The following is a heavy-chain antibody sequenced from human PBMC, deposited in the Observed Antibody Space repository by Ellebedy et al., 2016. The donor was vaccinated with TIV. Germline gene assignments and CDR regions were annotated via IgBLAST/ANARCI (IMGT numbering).Heavy chain of an antibody. J-gene: IGHJ5*02. CDR3: ARAGFLVVDTAMGNWFDP. CDR2: IDPSDSYT. Sequence: GESLKISCKGSGYSFTSYWISWVRQMPGKGLEWMGRIDPSDSYTNYSPSFQGHVTISADKSISTAYLQWSSLKASDTAMYYCARAGFLVVDTAMGNWFDPWGQGTLVTVSS. V-gene: IGHV5-10-1*01. CDR1: GYSFTSYW. D-gene: IGHD5-18*01.